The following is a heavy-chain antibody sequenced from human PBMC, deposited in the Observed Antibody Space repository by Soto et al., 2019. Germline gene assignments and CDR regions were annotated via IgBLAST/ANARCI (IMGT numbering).Heavy chain of an antibody. Sequence: QVQLQESGPGLVKPSETLSLTCTVSGGSISSYYWSWIRQPPGKGLEWIGYIYYSGSTNYNPSLKSRVTISVDTSKNQFSLKLSSVTAADTAVYYCARARGPRVGAGAFDIWGQGTMVTVSS. CDR2: IYYSGST. CDR1: GGSISSYY. CDR3: ARARGPRVGAGAFDI. J-gene: IGHJ3*02. V-gene: IGHV4-59*01. D-gene: IGHD2-2*01.